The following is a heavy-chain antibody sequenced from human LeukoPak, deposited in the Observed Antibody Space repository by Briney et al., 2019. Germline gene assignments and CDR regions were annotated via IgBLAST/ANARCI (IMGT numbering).Heavy chain of an antibody. V-gene: IGHV4-59*01. J-gene: IGHJ6*04. CDR1: GSISSYY. CDR2: IYYSGST. D-gene: IGHD3-16*01. CDR3: ARSRSLGSLNLPLPDV. Sequence: SETLSLTCTGGSISSYYWTWIRQPPGKGLEWIGYIYYSGSTKYNPSLKSRATISVDTSKNQFSLNLSSVTAADTAVYYCARSRSLGSLNLPLPDVWGKGTTVTISS.